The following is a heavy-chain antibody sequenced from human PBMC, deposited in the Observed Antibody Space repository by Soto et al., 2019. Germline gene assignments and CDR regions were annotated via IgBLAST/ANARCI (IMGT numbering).Heavy chain of an antibody. CDR2: ISGYNGNT. CDR3: ARDEVPAANWLDR. CDR1: GYIFINYG. J-gene: IGHJ5*02. D-gene: IGHD2-2*01. Sequence: ASVKVSCKASGYIFINYGITWVRQAPGQGLEWMGWISGYNGNTKYADNLQGRVTMTTDTSTTTAYMELRSLRSDDTAVYYCARDEVPAANWLDRWGQGSLVTVSS. V-gene: IGHV1-18*01.